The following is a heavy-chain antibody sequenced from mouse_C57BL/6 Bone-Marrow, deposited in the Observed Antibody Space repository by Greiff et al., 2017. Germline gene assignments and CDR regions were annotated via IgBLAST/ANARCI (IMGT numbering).Heavy chain of an antibody. CDR3: ARWGDYDRAY. V-gene: IGHV1-69*01. Sequence: QQPGAELVMPGASVKLSCKASGYTFTSYWMHWVKQRPGQGLEWIGEIDPSDSYTNYNQKFKGKSTLTVDKSSSTAYMQLSSLTSEDSAVYYCARWGDYDRAYWGQGTLVTVSA. J-gene: IGHJ3*01. CDR2: IDPSDSYT. CDR1: GYTFTSYW. D-gene: IGHD2-4*01.